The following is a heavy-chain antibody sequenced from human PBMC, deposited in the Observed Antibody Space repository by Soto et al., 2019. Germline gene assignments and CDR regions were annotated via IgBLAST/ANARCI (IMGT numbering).Heavy chain of an antibody. Sequence: EVQLVESGGGLVKPGGPRKLSCAASGFTFSIYKMNWVRQSPGKGLEWVSSISSRSSDIYYTDSVRGRFTISRDNAKNSLYLQMNSLRVEDTAVYYCARDALYCSGGSCYGSYGMDVWGQGTTVTVSS. CDR1: GFTFSIYK. V-gene: IGHV3-21*02. CDR3: ARDALYCSGGSCYGSYGMDV. CDR2: ISSRSSDI. J-gene: IGHJ6*02. D-gene: IGHD2-15*01.